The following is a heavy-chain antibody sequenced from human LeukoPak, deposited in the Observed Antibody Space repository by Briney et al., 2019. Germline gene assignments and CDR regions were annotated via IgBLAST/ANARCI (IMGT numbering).Heavy chain of an antibody. CDR3: AKNFGDFWSGYPD. V-gene: IGHV3-23*01. CDR2: ISISGGST. CDR1: GFTFNSYA. D-gene: IGHD3-3*01. Sequence: GGSLRLSCAASGFTFNSYAMSWVRQAPGRGLEWVSGISISGGSTYYADSVKGRFTISRDNSKNTLFLQMNILRAEDTAVYYCAKNFGDFWSGYPDWGQGTLVTVSS. J-gene: IGHJ4*02.